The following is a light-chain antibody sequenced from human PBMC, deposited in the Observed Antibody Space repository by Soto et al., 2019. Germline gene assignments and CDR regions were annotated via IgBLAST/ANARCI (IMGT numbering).Light chain of an antibody. CDR1: QTVSSS. CDR3: QQTYRTPLT. J-gene: IGKJ4*01. CDR2: EAS. Sequence: EIVLTQSPATLSLSPGERATLSCRASQTVSSSLAWYQQKPGQAPRLLIYEASNRATGIPARFSGSGSGADFTLTISSLEPEDFATYSCQQTYRTPLTFGGGTKVEIK. V-gene: IGKV3-11*01.